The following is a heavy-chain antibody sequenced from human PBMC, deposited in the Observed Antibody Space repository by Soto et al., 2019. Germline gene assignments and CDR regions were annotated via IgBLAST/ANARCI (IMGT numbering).Heavy chain of an antibody. V-gene: IGHV1-69*13. CDR3: VAPHSSSWAYFDY. CDR2: IVPIFGTA. J-gene: IGHJ4*02. D-gene: IGHD6-13*01. CDR1: GGTFSSYA. Sequence: SVKVSCKASGGTFSSYAISWVRQAPGQGLEWMGGIVPIFGTANYAQKFQGRVMITADESTSTAYMELSSLRSEDTAVYYRVAPHSSSWAYFDYWGQGTLVTVSS.